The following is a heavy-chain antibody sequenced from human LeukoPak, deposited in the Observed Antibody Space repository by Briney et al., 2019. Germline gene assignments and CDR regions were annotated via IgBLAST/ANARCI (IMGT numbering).Heavy chain of an antibody. V-gene: IGHV3-7*01. Sequence: PGGSLRLSCAASGFTLSSYWMSWVRQAPGKGLEWVANIKQDGSEKYYVDSVKGRFTISRDNAENSLYLQMNSLRAEDTAVYYCARDYRSGSIDYWGQGTLVTVSS. CDR2: IKQDGSEK. CDR1: GFTLSSYW. J-gene: IGHJ4*02. D-gene: IGHD3-3*01. CDR3: ARDYRSGSIDY.